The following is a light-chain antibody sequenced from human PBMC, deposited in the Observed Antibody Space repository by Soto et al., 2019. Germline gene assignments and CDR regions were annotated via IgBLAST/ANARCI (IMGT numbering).Light chain of an antibody. CDR1: SSNIGAGYD. CDR2: GNS. J-gene: IGLJ2*01. V-gene: IGLV1-40*01. CDR3: KSYDSILSGVV. Sequence: QSVLTQPPSVSGAPGQRVNISCTGSSSNIGAGYDVHWYQQLPGTAPKLLIYGNSNRPSGVPDRFSGSKSGTSASLAITGLQDEDEADYYCKSYDSILSGVVFGGGTKVTVL.